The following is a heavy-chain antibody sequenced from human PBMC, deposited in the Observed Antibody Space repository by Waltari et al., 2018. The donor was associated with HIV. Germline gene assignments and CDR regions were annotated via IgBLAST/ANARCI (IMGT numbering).Heavy chain of an antibody. J-gene: IGHJ5*02. CDR1: GGSFRGYY. V-gene: IGHV4-34*01. CDR3: ARGGVGYCSGGSCYSGLFDP. CDR2: INHSGST. Sequence: QVQLQQWGAGLLKPSETLSLTCAVYGGSFRGYYWSWIRQPPGKGLEWIGEINHSGSTNYNPSLKSRVTISVDTSKNQFSLKLSSVTAADTAVYYCARGGVGYCSGGSCYSGLFDPWGQGTLVTVSS. D-gene: IGHD2-15*01.